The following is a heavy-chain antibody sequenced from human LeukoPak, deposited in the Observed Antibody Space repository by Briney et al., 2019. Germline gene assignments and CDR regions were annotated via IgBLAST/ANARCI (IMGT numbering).Heavy chain of an antibody. CDR1: GGSFSGYY. J-gene: IGHJ4*02. D-gene: IGHD2-2*01. CDR2: INHSGST. Sequence: SETLSLTCAVYGGSFSGYYWSWIRQPPGKGLEWIGEINHSGSTNYNPSLKSRVTISVDTSKNQFPLKLSSVTAADTAVYYCARGWASCYDYWGRGTLVTVSS. V-gene: IGHV4-34*01. CDR3: ARGWASCYDY.